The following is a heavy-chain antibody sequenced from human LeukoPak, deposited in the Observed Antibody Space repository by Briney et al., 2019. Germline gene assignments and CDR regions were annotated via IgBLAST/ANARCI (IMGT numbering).Heavy chain of an antibody. Sequence: SETLSLTCTVSGGSISSYYWSWIRQPAGKGLEWIGRIYTSGSTNYNPSLKSRVTMSVDTSKNQFSLKLSSVTAADTAVYYCARGVTPGIIVGATSGPYWGQGTLVTVSS. V-gene: IGHV4-4*07. CDR1: GGSISSYY. CDR2: IYTSGST. J-gene: IGHJ4*02. D-gene: IGHD1-26*01. CDR3: ARGVTPGIIVGATSGPY.